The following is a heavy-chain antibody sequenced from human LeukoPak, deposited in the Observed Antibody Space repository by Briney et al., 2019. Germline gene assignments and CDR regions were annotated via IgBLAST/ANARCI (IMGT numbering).Heavy chain of an antibody. Sequence: GGSLRLSCAASGYTFSSYSMNWVRQAPGKGLEWVSSISSSSSYIYYADSVKGRFTISRDNAKNSLYLEMNSLRAEDTAVYYCTREQDREAAATIVGDYWGQGTLVTVSS. CDR2: ISSSSSYI. D-gene: IGHD3-22*01. J-gene: IGHJ4*02. CDR3: TREQDREAAATIVGDY. CDR1: GYTFSSYS. V-gene: IGHV3-21*01.